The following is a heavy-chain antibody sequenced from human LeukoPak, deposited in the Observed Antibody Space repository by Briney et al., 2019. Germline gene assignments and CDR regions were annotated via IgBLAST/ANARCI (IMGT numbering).Heavy chain of an antibody. Sequence: GGSLRLSCAASGFTFSSYWMHWVRQAPGKGLEWVAAILSDGSQEYFADSVKGRSTISRDKSKSTMYLQIDTLRAEDTAVYYCARDSCLIKTCLDYWGQGTLVTVTS. J-gene: IGHJ4*02. CDR2: ILSDGSQE. CDR1: GFTFSSYW. D-gene: IGHD3-10*01. V-gene: IGHV3-33*08. CDR3: ARDSCLIKTCLDY.